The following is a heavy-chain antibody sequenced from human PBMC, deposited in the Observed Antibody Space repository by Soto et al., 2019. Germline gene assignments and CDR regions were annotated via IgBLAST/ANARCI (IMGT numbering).Heavy chain of an antibody. V-gene: IGHV1-18*01. CDR2: ISTYNGNT. Sequence: QVQLVQSGAEVQKPGASVKVSCKASGYTFTNYEINWVRQAHGQGLEWMGWISTYNGNTIYAQKVQGRVTMTTDRSTSTAYLELRSLRSDDTDVYYCARDYKANDYYYGMDVWGQGTTVTVSS. CDR1: GYTFTNYE. J-gene: IGHJ6*02. D-gene: IGHD1-20*01. CDR3: ARDYKANDYYYGMDV.